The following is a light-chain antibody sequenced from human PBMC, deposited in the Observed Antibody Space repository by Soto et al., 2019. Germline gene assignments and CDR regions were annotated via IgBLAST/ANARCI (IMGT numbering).Light chain of an antibody. V-gene: IGKV1-9*01. Sequence: DIQLTQSPSFLSASVGDRVTITCRASQGISSYLAWYQQKPGKAPKLLIYAASTLQSGVPSRFSGSGSGTEFTITISSLQPEDFATYYCQQLNSDPFTFGPGTKVDIK. CDR2: AAS. CDR3: QQLNSDPFT. J-gene: IGKJ3*01. CDR1: QGISSY.